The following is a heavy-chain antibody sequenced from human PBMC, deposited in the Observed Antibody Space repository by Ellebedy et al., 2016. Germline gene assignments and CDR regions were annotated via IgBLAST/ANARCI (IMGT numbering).Heavy chain of an antibody. CDR2: VYHTGNT. D-gene: IGHD6-19*01. CDR1: GGSVSSYY. V-gene: IGHV4-59*02. J-gene: IGHJ3*01. Sequence: SETLSLTCNVSGGSVSSYYWNWIRQPTGKGLEWIGYVYHTGNTNYNPSLKSRVTISVDTSKCHFSLRLTSVTAADTAVYYCAKWKGGWYAFEVWGQGTMVTVSS. CDR3: AKWKGGWYAFEV.